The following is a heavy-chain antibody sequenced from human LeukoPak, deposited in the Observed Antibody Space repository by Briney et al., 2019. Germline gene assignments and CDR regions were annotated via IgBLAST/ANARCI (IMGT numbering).Heavy chain of an antibody. CDR2: INWNGGST. CDR1: GFTLDDYG. V-gene: IGHV3-20*04. J-gene: IGHJ5*02. Sequence: GGSLRLSCAASGFTLDDYGMSWVRQAPGKGLEWVSGINWNGGSTGYADSVKGRFTISRDNAKNSPYLQMNSLRAEDTALYYCARGSQVNWFDPWGQGTLVTVSS. CDR3: ARGSQVNWFDP.